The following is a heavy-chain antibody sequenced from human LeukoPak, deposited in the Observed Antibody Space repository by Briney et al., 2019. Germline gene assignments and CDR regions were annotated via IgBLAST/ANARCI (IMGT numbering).Heavy chain of an antibody. J-gene: IGHJ4*02. Sequence: GGSLRLSCTASGFTFSSHAMTWVRRAPGKGLEWVSVVSASGVGTYYADSVKGRFTISRDNSKNTLSLQMNSLTAADTALYYCAKGLGTTGTTTAFDYWGQGTLVTVSS. D-gene: IGHD1-1*01. V-gene: IGHV3-23*01. CDR1: GFTFSSHA. CDR3: AKGLGTTGTTTAFDY. CDR2: VSASGVGT.